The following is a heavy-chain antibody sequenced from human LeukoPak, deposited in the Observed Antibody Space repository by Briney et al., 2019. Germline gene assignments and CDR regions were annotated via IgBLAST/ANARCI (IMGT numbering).Heavy chain of an antibody. CDR1: GGTFSSYA. D-gene: IGHD3-10*01. CDR3: ARDRERYCYGSGRDY. Sequence: ASVKVSCKASGGTFSSYAISWVRQAPGQGLEWMGGIIPIFGTANYAQKFQGRVTITTDESTSTAYMELSSLRAEDTAVYYCARDRERYCYGSGRDYWGQGTLVTVSS. J-gene: IGHJ4*02. CDR2: IIPIFGTA. V-gene: IGHV1-69*05.